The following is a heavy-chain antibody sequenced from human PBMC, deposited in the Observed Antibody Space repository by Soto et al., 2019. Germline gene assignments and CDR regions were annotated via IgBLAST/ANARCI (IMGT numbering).Heavy chain of an antibody. Sequence: SETLSLTCAVYGGPFSGYYWSWIRQPPGKGLEWIGEINHSGSTNYNPSLKSRVTISVDTSKYQFSLKLSSVTAADTAVYYCAPGRRGSGSYYPPDAFDIWGKGTMVTVSS. V-gene: IGHV4-34*01. CDR1: GGPFSGYY. CDR2: INHSGST. D-gene: IGHD3-10*01. CDR3: APGRRGSGSYYPPDAFDI. J-gene: IGHJ3*02.